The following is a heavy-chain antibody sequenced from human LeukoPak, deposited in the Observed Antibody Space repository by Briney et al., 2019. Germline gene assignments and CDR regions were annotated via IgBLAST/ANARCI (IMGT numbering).Heavy chain of an antibody. D-gene: IGHD4-23*01. CDR3: ASSGLNSDDAFDI. J-gene: IGHJ3*02. CDR2: ISSSGSTI. V-gene: IGHV3-11*01. CDR1: GFTFSDYY. Sequence: GGSLRLSCAASGFTFSDYYMSWIRQAPGKGLEWVSYISSSGSTIYYADSVKGRFTISRDNAKNSLYLQMNSLRAEDTAVYYCASSGLNSDDAFDIWGQGTMVTVSS.